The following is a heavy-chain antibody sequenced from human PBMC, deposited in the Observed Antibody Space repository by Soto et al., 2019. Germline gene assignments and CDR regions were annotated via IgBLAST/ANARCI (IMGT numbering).Heavy chain of an antibody. J-gene: IGHJ5*02. CDR2: IWYDGSNK. CDR3: ARVQGAVAALLGGWFDP. V-gene: IGHV3-33*01. CDR1: GFTFSSYG. Sequence: QVQLVESGGGVVQPGRSLRLSCAASGFTFSSYGMHWVRQAPGKGLEWVAVIWYDGSNKYYADSVKGRFTISRDNSKNTLYLQMNSLRAEDTAVYYCARVQGAVAALLGGWFDPWGQGTLVTVSS. D-gene: IGHD6-19*01.